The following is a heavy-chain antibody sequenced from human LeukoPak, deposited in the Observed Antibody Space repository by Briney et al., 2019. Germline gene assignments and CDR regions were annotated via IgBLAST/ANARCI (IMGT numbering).Heavy chain of an antibody. J-gene: IGHJ4*02. D-gene: IGHD6-13*01. CDR2: SSGRGGST. V-gene: IGHV3-23*01. Sequence: PGGSLRLSCAASGFSLSRYAMSWVAPAPGKGLEWVLASSGRGGSTYYADSVKGRFTISIDNSKKTLYLQINSLGAEDAAVYSCAKDYGSWPYYFDYWGQGTLVTVSS. CDR3: AKDYGSWPYYFDY. CDR1: GFSLSRYA.